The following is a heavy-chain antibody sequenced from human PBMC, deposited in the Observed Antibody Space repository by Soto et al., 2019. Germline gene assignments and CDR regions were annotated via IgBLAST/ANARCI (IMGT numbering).Heavy chain of an antibody. D-gene: IGHD6-6*01. J-gene: IGHJ5*02. CDR2: ISAYNGNT. Sequence: GASVNVSCKSSGYTCTSYGISWGRQAPGHGLEWMGWISAYNGNTNYAQKLQGRVTMTTDTSTSTAYMELRSLRSDDTAVYYCARASQIAARMYNWFDPWGQGTLVTVSS. CDR3: ARASQIAARMYNWFDP. V-gene: IGHV1-18*01. CDR1: GYTCTSYG.